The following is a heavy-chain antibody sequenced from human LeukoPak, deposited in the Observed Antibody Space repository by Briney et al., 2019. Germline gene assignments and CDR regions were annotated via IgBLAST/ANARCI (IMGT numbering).Heavy chain of an antibody. D-gene: IGHD6-6*01. Sequence: SETLSLTCTVSGDSISNDGYYWSWIRQHPQKGLEWIGYIYSSGGTYYNPSLKSRITISVDTSKNQFPLKLSSVTAADTAVYYCAREHNRSSYFDYWGQGTLVTVSS. CDR2: IYSSGGT. CDR1: GDSISNDGYY. V-gene: IGHV4-31*03. CDR3: AREHNRSSYFDY. J-gene: IGHJ4*02.